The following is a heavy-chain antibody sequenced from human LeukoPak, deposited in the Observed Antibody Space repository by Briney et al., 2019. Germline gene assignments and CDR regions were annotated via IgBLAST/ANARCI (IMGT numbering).Heavy chain of an antibody. D-gene: IGHD2-21*01. CDR1: GYTFTGYY. CDR3: TSEFHDL. Sequence: ASVKVSCKASGYTFTGYYIHWVRQAPGQGLEWMGWINPKSGDTNYAQKFQGRVTMTRDTSISTAYMELSGLRSNDTALYYCTSEFHDLWGQGTRVTVSS. V-gene: IGHV1-2*02. CDR2: INPKSGDT. J-gene: IGHJ4*02.